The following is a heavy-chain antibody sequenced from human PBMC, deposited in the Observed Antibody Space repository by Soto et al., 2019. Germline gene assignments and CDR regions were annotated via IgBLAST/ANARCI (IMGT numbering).Heavy chain of an antibody. V-gene: IGHV3-33*01. CDR1: GFTFSSYG. Sequence: QVQLVESGGGVVQPGRSLSLSCAASGFTFSSYGIHWVRQAPGKGLEWVAVIWYDGSNKYYADSVKGRFTISRDNSKNTLYLQINRLRAGGTAGFYRAGEGLVRGIKDPGMDVWGQGTTVTVSS. CDR3: AGEGLVRGIKDPGMDV. D-gene: IGHD3-10*02. CDR2: IWYDGSNK. J-gene: IGHJ6*01.